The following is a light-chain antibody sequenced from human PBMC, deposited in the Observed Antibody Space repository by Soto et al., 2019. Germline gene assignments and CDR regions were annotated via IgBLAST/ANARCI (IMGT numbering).Light chain of an antibody. J-gene: IGKJ4*01. CDR3: QQYNSWPPLT. CDR2: GAS. CDR1: QSVSSN. Sequence: EIVMTQSPATLSVSPGERATLSCRASQSVSSNLAWYQQKPGQAPRLLIYGASTRATGIPARFSGSGSGTEFTLTLSSLQSEDLAVYYCQQYNSWPPLTFGGGTKVAIK. V-gene: IGKV3-15*01.